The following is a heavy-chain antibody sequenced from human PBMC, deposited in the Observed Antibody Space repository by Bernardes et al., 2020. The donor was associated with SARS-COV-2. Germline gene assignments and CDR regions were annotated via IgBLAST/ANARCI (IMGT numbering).Heavy chain of an antibody. CDR1: GFTFSSYA. CDR3: AKHRSGSGTFDI. J-gene: IGHJ3*02. Sequence: ASLRLSCAASGFTFSSYAMSWVRQAPGKGLEWVSVISGSGSSTYYADSVKGRFTISRDNSKNTLYMLMNSLRGEDTAVYYCAKHRSGSGTFDIWGQGTMVTVSS. D-gene: IGHD5-12*01. V-gene: IGHV3-23*01. CDR2: ISGSGSST.